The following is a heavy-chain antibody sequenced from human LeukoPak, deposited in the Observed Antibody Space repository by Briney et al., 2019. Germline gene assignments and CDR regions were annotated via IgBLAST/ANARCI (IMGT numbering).Heavy chain of an antibody. CDR3: TTDPNTAMVAYYFDY. CDR1: GFTFSNAW. CDR2: IKSKTDGGTT. D-gene: IGHD5-18*01. J-gene: IGHJ4*02. V-gene: IGHV3-15*01. Sequence: GGSLGLSCAASGFTFSNAWMSWVRQAPGKGLEWVGRIKSKTDGGTTDYAAPVKGRFTISRDDSKNTLYLQMNSLKTEDTAVYYCTTDPNTAMVAYYFDYWGQGTLVTVSS.